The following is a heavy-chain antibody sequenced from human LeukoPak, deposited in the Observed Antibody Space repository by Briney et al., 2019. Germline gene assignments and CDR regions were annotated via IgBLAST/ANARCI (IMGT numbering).Heavy chain of an antibody. J-gene: IGHJ4*02. CDR3: ARGNWDSSGYYRDY. Sequence: SETLSLTCTVSGGSISSYYWSWIRQPAGKGLEWIGRIYTSGSTNYNPSLKSRVTMSVDTSKNQFSLELSSVTAADTAVYYCARGNWDSSGYYRDYWGQGTLVTVSS. V-gene: IGHV4-4*07. CDR1: GGSISSYY. CDR2: IYTSGST. D-gene: IGHD3-22*01.